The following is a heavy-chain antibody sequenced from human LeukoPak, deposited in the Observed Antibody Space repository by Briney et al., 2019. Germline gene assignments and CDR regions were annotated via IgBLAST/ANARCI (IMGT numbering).Heavy chain of an antibody. CDR2: LSSSGSAF. D-gene: IGHD6-6*01. Sequence: GGSLRLSCEDSGFTFRSYEMNWVRQAPGKGLEWIAYLSSSGSAFSYADSVKGRFTIARDNAKNSLYLQTNSLRAEDTAVYYCARDRYSSSWDYYYYYMDVWGKGTTVTISS. CDR3: ARDRYSSSWDYYYYYMDV. J-gene: IGHJ6*03. V-gene: IGHV3-48*03. CDR1: GFTFRSYE.